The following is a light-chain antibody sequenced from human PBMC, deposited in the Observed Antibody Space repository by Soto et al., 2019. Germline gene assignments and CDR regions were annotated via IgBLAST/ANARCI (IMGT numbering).Light chain of an antibody. V-gene: IGKV1-12*01. CDR2: AAS. J-gene: IGKJ1*01. Sequence: DIHMTQSPSSFSASVIDIVTITCLASQGISSWLAWYQQKPGKAPKLLIYAASSLQSGVPSRFSGSGSGTDFTLTISRLEPEDFAVYYCQQYGSSPVTFGQGTKVDIK. CDR1: QGISSW. CDR3: QQYGSSPVT.